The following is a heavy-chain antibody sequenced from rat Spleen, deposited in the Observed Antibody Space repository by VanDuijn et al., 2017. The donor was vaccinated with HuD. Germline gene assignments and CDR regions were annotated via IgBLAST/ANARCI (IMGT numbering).Heavy chain of an antibody. CDR3: ARQSLLDSSYIAA. CDR1: GFTFSDYY. Sequence: EVQLVESGGGLVQPGRSLKLSCAASGFTFSDYYMAWVRQAPTKGLEWVASISYDGGRNFYRDSVKGRFTISRDNAKSSLYLQMDSLRSEDTATYYCARQSLLDSSYIAAWGQGASVTVSS. CDR2: ISYDGGRN. D-gene: IGHD1-2*01. V-gene: IGHV5-7*01. J-gene: IGHJ4*01.